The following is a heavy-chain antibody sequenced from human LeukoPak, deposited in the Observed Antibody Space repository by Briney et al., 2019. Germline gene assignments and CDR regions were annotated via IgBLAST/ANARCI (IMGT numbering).Heavy chain of an antibody. Sequence: PGGSLRLSCAASGFTFSTYAMSWVRQAPGKGLEWVSVIYTGGSTYYADSVKGRFTISRDNSKNTLYLQLNSLRAEDTAVYYCARDVKGYYYYMDVWGKGTTVTISS. CDR3: ARDVKGYYYYMDV. CDR1: GFTFSTYA. V-gene: IGHV3-66*01. CDR2: IYTGGST. J-gene: IGHJ6*03.